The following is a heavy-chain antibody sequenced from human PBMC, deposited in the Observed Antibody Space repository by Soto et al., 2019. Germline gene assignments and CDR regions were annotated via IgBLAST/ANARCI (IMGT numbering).Heavy chain of an antibody. CDR1: GFTFSIYA. CDR3: AKDSPLIAVADYGMDV. Sequence: GGSLRLSCTASGFTFSIYAMTWVRQAPGKGLEWVSSISGSADDTYYAGSAQGRFTISRDNSKNTLSLQMNSLRAEDTAVYYCAKDSPLIAVADYGMDVWGQGTTVTVSS. CDR2: ISGSADDT. V-gene: IGHV3-23*01. J-gene: IGHJ6*02. D-gene: IGHD6-19*01.